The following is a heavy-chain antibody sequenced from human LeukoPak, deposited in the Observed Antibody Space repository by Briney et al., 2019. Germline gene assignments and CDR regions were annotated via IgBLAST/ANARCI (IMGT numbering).Heavy chain of an antibody. CDR2: IYYSGST. Sequence: SETLSLTCTVSGGSISSYDWSWIRQPPGKGLEWIGYIYYSGSTNYNPSLKSRVTISVDSSKNQFSLKLSSVTAADTAVYYCARDLVRVGPVAGSAYYYGMDVWGQGTTVTVSS. D-gene: IGHD6-19*01. J-gene: IGHJ6*02. V-gene: IGHV4-59*01. CDR1: GGSISSYD. CDR3: ARDLVRVGPVAGSAYYYGMDV.